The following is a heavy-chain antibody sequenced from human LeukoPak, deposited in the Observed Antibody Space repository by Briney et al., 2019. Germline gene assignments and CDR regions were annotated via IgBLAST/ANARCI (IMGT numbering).Heavy chain of an antibody. J-gene: IGHJ4*02. CDR2: IYYSGST. CDR1: GGSISSYY. V-gene: IGHV4-59*01. D-gene: IGHD3-10*01. CDR3: ARDYYGSGSYDY. Sequence: SETLSLTCTVSGGSISSYYWSWIRQPPGKGLEWIGYIYYSGSTNYNPSLKSRVTISVDTSKNQFSLKLSSVTAADTAVYYCARDYYGSGSYDYWGQGTLVTVSS.